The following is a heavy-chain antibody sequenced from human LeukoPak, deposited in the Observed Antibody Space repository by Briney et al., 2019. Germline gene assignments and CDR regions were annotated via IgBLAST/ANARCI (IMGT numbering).Heavy chain of an antibody. CDR1: GGSISSSSYY. V-gene: IGHV4-39*07. Sequence: SETLSLTCTVSGGSISSSSYYWGWIRQPPGKGLEWIGSIYYSGSTYYNPSLKSRVTISVDTSKNQFSLKLSSVTAADTAVYYCAREPYDSSDNWFDPWGQGTLVTVSS. CDR3: AREPYDSSDNWFDP. D-gene: IGHD3-22*01. CDR2: IYYSGST. J-gene: IGHJ5*02.